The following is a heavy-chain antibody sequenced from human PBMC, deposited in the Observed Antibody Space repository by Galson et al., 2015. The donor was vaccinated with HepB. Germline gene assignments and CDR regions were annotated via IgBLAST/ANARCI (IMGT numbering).Heavy chain of an antibody. D-gene: IGHD6-6*01. V-gene: IGHV1-24*01. Sequence: SVKVSCKVSGYTLTELSMHWVRQAPGKGLEWMGGFDPEDGETIYAQKFQGRVTMTEDTSTDTAYMELSSLRSEDTAVYYCATVIRYRSSSGGIDYWGQGTLVTVSS. CDR2: FDPEDGET. J-gene: IGHJ4*02. CDR1: GYTLTELS. CDR3: ATVIRYRSSSGGIDY.